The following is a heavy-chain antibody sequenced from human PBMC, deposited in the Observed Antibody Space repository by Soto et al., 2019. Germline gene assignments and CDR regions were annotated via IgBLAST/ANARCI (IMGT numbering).Heavy chain of an antibody. CDR1: GGSFSGYY. CDR2: INHSGST. V-gene: IGHV4-34*01. J-gene: IGHJ5*02. D-gene: IGHD6-13*01. Sequence: SETLSLTCAVYGGSFSGYYWSWIRQPPGKGLEWIGEINHSGSTNYNPSLKSRVTISVDTSKNQFSLKLSSVTAADTAVYYCARGPAAAGNWADPWGQGTLVTV. CDR3: ARGPAAAGNWADP.